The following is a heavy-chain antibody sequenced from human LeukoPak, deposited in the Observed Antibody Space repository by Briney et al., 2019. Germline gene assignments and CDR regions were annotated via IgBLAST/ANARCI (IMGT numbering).Heavy chain of an antibody. V-gene: IGHV3-21*01. J-gene: IGHJ6*04. CDR2: ISSNSSYI. Sequence: PGGSLRLSCAASGFTFSSYSMNWVRQAPGKGLEWVSSISSNSSYIYYADSVKGRFTISRDNAKNSLYLQMNSLRAEDTAVYYCARDTPYYYGMDVWGKGTTVTVSS. CDR1: GFTFSSYS. CDR3: ARDTPYYYGMDV.